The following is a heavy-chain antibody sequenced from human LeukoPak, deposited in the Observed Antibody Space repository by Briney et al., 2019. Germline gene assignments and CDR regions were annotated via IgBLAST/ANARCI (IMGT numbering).Heavy chain of an antibody. Sequence: ASVKVSCKASGFTFSHHAMNWVHQAPGQRLEWMGWINAGNGKTKYSQKFQDRVTITRDTSASTAYMELNSLRSEDTAVYYCARGVWSSHNKEYFFDYWGQGTLVTVSS. D-gene: IGHD6-19*01. CDR2: INAGNGKT. J-gene: IGHJ4*02. CDR1: GFTFSHHA. V-gene: IGHV1-3*01. CDR3: ARGVWSSHNKEYFFDY.